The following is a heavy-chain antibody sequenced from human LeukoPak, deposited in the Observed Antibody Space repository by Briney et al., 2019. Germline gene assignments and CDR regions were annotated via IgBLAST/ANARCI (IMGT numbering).Heavy chain of an antibody. CDR3: ARRALGDSYYYQMDV. D-gene: IGHD3-16*01. Sequence: GESLKISCKASGYTFTSYWIAWVRQTPGKGLEWMGIIYPGDSDTRYSPSFQGQVTFSADKSISTAYVQWSSLKASDTAMYYCARRALGDSYYYQMDVWGKGTTVTVSS. CDR2: IYPGDSDT. CDR1: GYTFTSYW. V-gene: IGHV5-51*01. J-gene: IGHJ6*03.